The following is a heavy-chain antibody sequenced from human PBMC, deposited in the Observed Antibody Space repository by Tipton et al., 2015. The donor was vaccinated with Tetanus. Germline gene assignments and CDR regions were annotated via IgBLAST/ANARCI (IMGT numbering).Heavy chain of an antibody. CDR1: GGSISTYH. D-gene: IGHD6-13*01. CDR3: ARGGIAAAGGGLDY. J-gene: IGHJ4*02. Sequence: TLSLTCTVSGGSISTYHWNWIRQPPGKGLEWIGYIYYSGSTNYNPSLKSRVTISVDTSKNQFSLKLSSVTAADTAVYYCARGGIAAAGGGLDYWGQGTLVTVSS. V-gene: IGHV4-59*01. CDR2: IYYSGST.